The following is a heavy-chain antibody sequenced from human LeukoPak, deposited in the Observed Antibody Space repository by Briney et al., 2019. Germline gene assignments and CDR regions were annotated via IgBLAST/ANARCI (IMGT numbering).Heavy chain of an antibody. J-gene: IGHJ4*02. D-gene: IGHD3-3*01. Sequence: GGSLRLSCAASGFTFSDYYMSWIRQAPGKGLEWVSYIISSGSTIYYADSVKGRFTISRDNAKNSLYLQMNSLRAEDTAVYYCAREDYDFWSGYGSKNDWGQGTLVTVSS. CDR3: AREDYDFWSGYGSKND. CDR1: GFTFSDYY. CDR2: IISSGSTI. V-gene: IGHV3-11*04.